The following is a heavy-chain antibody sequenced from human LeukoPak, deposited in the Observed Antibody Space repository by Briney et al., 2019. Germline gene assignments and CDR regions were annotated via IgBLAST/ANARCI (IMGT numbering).Heavy chain of an antibody. J-gene: IGHJ6*03. D-gene: IGHD4-11*01. V-gene: IGHV1-18*01. CDR2: ISAYNGNT. Sequence: ASVKVSCKASGYTFTSYGISWLRQAPEQGLEWMGWISAYNGNTNYAQKLQGRVTITTETSTSTAYMELRSLRSDDTAVYYCARGSQDSNHYYYYYMDVRGKGTTATVSS. CDR1: GYTFTSYG. CDR3: ARGSQDSNHYYYYYMDV.